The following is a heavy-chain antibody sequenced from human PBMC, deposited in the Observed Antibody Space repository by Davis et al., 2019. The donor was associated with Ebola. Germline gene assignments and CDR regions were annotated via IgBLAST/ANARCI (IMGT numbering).Heavy chain of an antibody. CDR2: ISAFTGDN. V-gene: IGHV1-18*01. J-gene: IGHJ4*02. CDR1: GYMFNDYG. CDR3: ARDVMTYCSRRSCIYDH. D-gene: IGHD2-2*01. Sequence: ASVKVSCKTSGYMFNDYGITWVRQAPGQGLLWLGWISAFTGDNDYAPEVQDRVNLTIDKSTKTAYMELRSLREDDTALYYCARDVMTYCSRRSCIYDHWGQGTAVSVSS.